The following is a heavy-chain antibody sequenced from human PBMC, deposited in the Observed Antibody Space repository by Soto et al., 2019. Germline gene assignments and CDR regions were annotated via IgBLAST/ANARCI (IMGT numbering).Heavy chain of an antibody. CDR2: ISYDGSNK. CDR1: GFTFDDYA. J-gene: IGHJ4*02. V-gene: IGHV3-30-3*01. D-gene: IGHD2-2*01. Sequence: PGGSLRLSCAASGFTFDDYAMHWVRQAPGKGLEWVAVISYDGSNKYYADSVKGRFTISRDNSKNTLYLQMNSLRAEDTAVYYCARDKFRGWDIVVVPAAYWGQGTLVTVSS. CDR3: ARDKFRGWDIVVVPAAY.